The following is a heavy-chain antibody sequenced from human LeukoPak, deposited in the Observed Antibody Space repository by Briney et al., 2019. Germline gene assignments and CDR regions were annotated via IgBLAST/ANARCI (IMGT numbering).Heavy chain of an antibody. CDR1: GFTFSSYW. D-gene: IGHD5-18*01. V-gene: IGHV3-7*01. J-gene: IGHJ4*02. CDR3: ARDGVEDTAIVLLYYFDY. Sequence: PGGSLRLSCAASGFTFSSYWMSWVRQAPGKGLEWVANIKQDGSEKYYVDSVKGRFTISRDNAKNSLYLQMNSLRAEDTAVYYCARDGVEDTAIVLLYYFDYWGQGTLVTVSS. CDR2: IKQDGSEK.